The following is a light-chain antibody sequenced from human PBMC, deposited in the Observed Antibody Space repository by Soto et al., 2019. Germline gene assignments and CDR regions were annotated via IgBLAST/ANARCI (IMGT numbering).Light chain of an antibody. CDR3: CSYAASNNLGV. Sequence: QSVLTQPPSASGSPGQSVTISCIGTSSDVGGYNYVSWYQQHPGKAPKLMIYEVSKRHSGVPDRFSGSKSGNTASLTVSGLQAEDEADYYCCSYAASNNLGVFGGGTKLTVL. J-gene: IGLJ2*01. V-gene: IGLV2-8*01. CDR2: EVS. CDR1: SSDVGGYNY.